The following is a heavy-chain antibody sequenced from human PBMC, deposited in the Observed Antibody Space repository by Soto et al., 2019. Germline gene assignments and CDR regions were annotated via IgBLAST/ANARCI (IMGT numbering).Heavy chain of an antibody. J-gene: IGHJ4*02. CDR1: GGAISSSSYH. CDR3: ARHRGSDDALDS. D-gene: IGHD1-26*01. Sequence: QLQLQESGPGLVKPSETLSLTCTVSGGAISSSSYHWGWIRQPPGKGLEWIGTIYYSGNTYYNPSLKSRVTISVDTSKNQFSLKLSSVTVADTAVYYCARHRGSDDALDSWGQGTLVTVSS. CDR2: IYYSGNT. V-gene: IGHV4-39*01.